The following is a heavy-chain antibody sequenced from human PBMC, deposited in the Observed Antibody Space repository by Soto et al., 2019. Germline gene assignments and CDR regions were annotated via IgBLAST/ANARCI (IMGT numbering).Heavy chain of an antibody. V-gene: IGHV3-73*02. J-gene: IGHJ3*02. Sequence: EVQLVESGGDLVQPGGSLKLSCAGSGFSFSVSAIHWVRQASGKGLEWVGRIRAKTNNYATAYAASVEGRFTISKDDSKHTAYLQMNSLKTEDTAVYYCVSSVLRVFQRSPDASDIWGQGTMVTVSS. CDR2: IRAKTNNYAT. CDR3: VSSVLRVFQRSPDASDI. CDR1: GFSFSVSA. D-gene: IGHD3-3*01.